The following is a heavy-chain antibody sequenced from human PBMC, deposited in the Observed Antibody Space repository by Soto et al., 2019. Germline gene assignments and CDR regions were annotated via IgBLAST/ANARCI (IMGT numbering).Heavy chain of an antibody. CDR2: ISYDGATQ. D-gene: IGHD1-7*01. CDR3: ATNARVTNYVYYGMDV. CDR1: GLTFNTSG. J-gene: IGHJ6*02. V-gene: IGHV3-30*03. Sequence: QVQLVESGGGVVQPGASLRLSCEVSGLTFNTSGMHWVRQAPGKGLEWLAVISYDGATQYYGDTVKGRLTISRDNSKNTLFLHMGRRRAEETAMYYCATNARVTNYVYYGMDVWGLGTTVTVSS.